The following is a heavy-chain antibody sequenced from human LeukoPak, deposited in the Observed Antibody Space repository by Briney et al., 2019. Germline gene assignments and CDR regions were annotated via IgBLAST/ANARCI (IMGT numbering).Heavy chain of an antibody. CDR3: ARGGRPSYYYYMDV. J-gene: IGHJ6*03. V-gene: IGHV3-11*04. Sequence: PGGSLRLSCAASGFTFSDYFMSWIRQAPGKGLEWVSYISSSGNAVYCADSVKGRFTISRDNAENSLHLQMNSLRAEDTAVYYCARGGRPSYYYYMDVWGKGTTVTVSS. CDR2: ISSSGNAV. CDR1: GFTFSDYF. D-gene: IGHD3-16*01.